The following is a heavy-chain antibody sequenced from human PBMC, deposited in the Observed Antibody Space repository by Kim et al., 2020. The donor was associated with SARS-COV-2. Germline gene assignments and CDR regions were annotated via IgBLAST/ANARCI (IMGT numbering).Heavy chain of an antibody. CDR1: GYSISEGYY. J-gene: IGHJ3*01. V-gene: IGHV4-38-2*02. CDR3: ARDAPVLRSFEA. D-gene: IGHD5-12*01. Sequence: SETLSLTCNVSGYSISEGYYWGWIRQTPGQGLEWLGSIYHSGTTYYNPSLKSRVSLSVDTSKNQFSLKLSSVTAADTAKYYCARDAPVLRSFEAWGQGT. CDR2: IYHSGTT.